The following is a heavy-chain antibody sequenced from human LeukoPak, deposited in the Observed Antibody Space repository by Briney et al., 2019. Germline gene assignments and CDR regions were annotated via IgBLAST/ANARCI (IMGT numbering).Heavy chain of an antibody. CDR3: AKGASGGYYYMDV. J-gene: IGHJ6*03. D-gene: IGHD2-15*01. Sequence: GGSLRLSCAASGFTFGDYTMHWVRQAPGKGLEWVSLISWDGGSTYYADSVKGRFTISRDNSKNSLYLQMNSLRTEDTALYYCAKGASGGYYYMDVWGKGTTVTISS. CDR2: ISWDGGST. CDR1: GFTFGDYT. V-gene: IGHV3-43*01.